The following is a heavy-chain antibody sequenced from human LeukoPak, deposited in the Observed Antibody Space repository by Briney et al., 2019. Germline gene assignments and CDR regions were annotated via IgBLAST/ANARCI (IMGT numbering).Heavy chain of an antibody. CDR1: GFTFSGSA. CDR2: IRSKANSYAT. D-gene: IGHD6-19*01. V-gene: IGHV3-73*01. Sequence: PGGSMRLACAASGFTFSGSAMHWDRQASGKGLEWVGRIRSKANSYATAYAASVKGRFTISRDDSKNTAYLQMNSLKTEDTAVYYCTIGSSGWTDWGQGTLVTVSS. J-gene: IGHJ4*02. CDR3: TIGSSGWTD.